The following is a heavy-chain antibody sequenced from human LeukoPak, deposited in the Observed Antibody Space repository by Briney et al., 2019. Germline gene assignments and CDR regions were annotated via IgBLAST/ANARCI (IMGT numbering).Heavy chain of an antibody. V-gene: IGHV4-59*08. J-gene: IGHJ5*02. CDR2: IHYSGSP. D-gene: IGHD1-20*01. Sequence: SETLSLTCTVSGGSNYWTWIRQAPGKGLEWIAYIHYSGSPHYNPSLRSRVTISIDTSKNQLSLKLNSVTAADTAVYYCTRHSNWNGGVDWFDPWGQGTQVTVSS. CDR3: TRHSNWNGGVDWFDP. CDR1: GGSNY.